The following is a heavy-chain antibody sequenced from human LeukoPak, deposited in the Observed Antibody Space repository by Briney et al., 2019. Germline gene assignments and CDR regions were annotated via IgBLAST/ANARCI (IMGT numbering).Heavy chain of an antibody. D-gene: IGHD3-9*01. CDR2: ISYDGSNK. V-gene: IGHV3-30*18. CDR1: GFTFSSYG. J-gene: IGHJ4*02. CDR3: AKTRYFDWLLPLLDY. Sequence: GGSLRLSCAASGFTFSSYGMHWVRQAPGKGLEWVAVISYDGSNKYYADSVKGRFTISRDNSKNTLYLQMNSLRAEDTAVYYCAKTRYFDWLLPLLDYWGQGTLVTVSS.